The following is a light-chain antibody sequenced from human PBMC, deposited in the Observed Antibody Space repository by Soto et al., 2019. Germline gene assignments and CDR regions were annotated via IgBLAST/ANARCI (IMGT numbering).Light chain of an antibody. J-gene: IGKJ5*01. V-gene: IGKV1-5*01. CDR3: RQYKTYT. CDR2: DAS. CDR1: QTISTW. Sequence: THSPSTLSGSVGDRVTITCRASQTISTWLAWHQQKPGKAPNLLMFDASTLHTGVPSRFSGSGDGTEFTLSISSLQPDDSAIYFCRQYKTYTFGRGTRLEIK.